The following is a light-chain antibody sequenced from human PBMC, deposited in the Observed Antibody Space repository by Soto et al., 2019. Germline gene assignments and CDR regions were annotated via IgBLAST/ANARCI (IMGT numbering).Light chain of an antibody. J-gene: IGLJ2*01. CDR2: DVS. V-gene: IGLV2-14*03. Sequence: QSALTQPASVSGSPGQSITISCTGTSSDVGDYDYVSWYQQHPGKAPKLMIYDVSNRPSGVSNRFSGSKSGNTASLTISGLQAEDEAEYYCSSYTSSNTLAFGGGTQLTVL. CDR1: SSDVGDYDY. CDR3: SSYTSSNTLA.